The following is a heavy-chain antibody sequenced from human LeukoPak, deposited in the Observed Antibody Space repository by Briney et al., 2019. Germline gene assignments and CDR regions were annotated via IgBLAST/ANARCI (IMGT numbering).Heavy chain of an antibody. CDR2: ITGSGGFT. Sequence: GGSRRLPCAGSGFPFSTYAMNGVRQAPGKGLEWVSVITGSGGFTQYADSVKGRFTISRDNSKNTVYLQMNSLRVEDTALYYCVRSLDYWGQGTLVTVSS. V-gene: IGHV3-23*01. J-gene: IGHJ4*02. CDR1: GFPFSTYA. CDR3: VRSLDY.